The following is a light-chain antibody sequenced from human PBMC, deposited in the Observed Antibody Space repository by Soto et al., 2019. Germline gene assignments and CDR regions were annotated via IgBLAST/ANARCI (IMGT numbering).Light chain of an antibody. CDR1: QSVSSSH. J-gene: IGKJ2*01. CDR2: AAS. V-gene: IGKV3-20*01. CDR3: QQYGSSPPTT. Sequence: EIVLTQSPGTLSLSPGERATLSCRASQSVSSSHLAWYQQKPGQAPRLLIFAASSRATGIPDRFSGSGSGTDFTLTISRLEPADFAVYYCQQYGSSPPTTFGQGTKLEIK.